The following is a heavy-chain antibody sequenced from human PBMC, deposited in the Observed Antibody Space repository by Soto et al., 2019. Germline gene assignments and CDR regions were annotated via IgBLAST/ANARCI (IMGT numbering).Heavy chain of an antibody. V-gene: IGHV5-51*01. Sequence: GESLKISCKSYGYSFTTYWIAWVRQMPGKSLEWMGSIHPGESDTRYSPSFQGQVTISADRSITTAYLQWSSLKASDTAMYYCARHEATYYNFYGMDVWGQGTTVTVSS. CDR3: ARHEATYYNFYGMDV. CDR1: GYSFTTYW. CDR2: IHPGESDT. J-gene: IGHJ6*02.